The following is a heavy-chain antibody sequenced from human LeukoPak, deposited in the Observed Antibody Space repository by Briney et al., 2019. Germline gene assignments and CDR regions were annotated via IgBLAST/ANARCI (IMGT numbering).Heavy chain of an antibody. Sequence: GGSLRLSCAASGFTFDDYGMSWVRQAPGKGLEWVSGINWNGGSTGYADSVKGRFTISRDNAKISLYLQMNSLRAEDTALYYCARGSGSYIFGAFDIWGQGTMVTVSS. CDR1: GFTFDDYG. V-gene: IGHV3-20*04. J-gene: IGHJ3*02. CDR3: ARGSGSYIFGAFDI. D-gene: IGHD1-26*01. CDR2: INWNGGST.